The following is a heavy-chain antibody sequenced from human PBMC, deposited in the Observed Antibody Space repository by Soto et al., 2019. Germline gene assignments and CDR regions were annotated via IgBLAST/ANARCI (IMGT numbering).Heavy chain of an antibody. CDR3: ARDQQLAPIPRYYYGMDV. J-gene: IGHJ6*02. D-gene: IGHD6-13*01. Sequence: SGEVSCKASVATLSSYAIGWVRQAPGQGLEWMGGIIPIFGTANYAQKFQGRVTITADESTSTAYMELSSLRSEDTAVYYCARDQQLAPIPRYYYGMDVWGQGTTVTVSS. V-gene: IGHV1-69*13. CDR2: IIPIFGTA. CDR1: VATLSSYA.